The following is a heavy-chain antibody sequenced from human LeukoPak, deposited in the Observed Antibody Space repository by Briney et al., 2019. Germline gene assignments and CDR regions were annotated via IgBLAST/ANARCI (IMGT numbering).Heavy chain of an antibody. V-gene: IGHV5-51*01. Sequence: GESLKISCKGSGYSFTSYWIGWVRQMPGKGLEWMGIIYPGDSDTRYSPSFQGQVTISADKSISTAYLQWSSLKASDTDMYYCARRAVPAAKDDAFDIWGQGTMVTVSS. CDR3: ARRAVPAAKDDAFDI. D-gene: IGHD2-2*01. CDR2: IYPGDSDT. CDR1: GYSFTSYW. J-gene: IGHJ3*02.